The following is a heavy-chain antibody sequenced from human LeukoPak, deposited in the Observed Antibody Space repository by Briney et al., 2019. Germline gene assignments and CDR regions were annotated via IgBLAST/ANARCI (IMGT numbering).Heavy chain of an antibody. CDR3: AKDERNWNYNLASQTYD. V-gene: IGHV3-23*01. CDR1: GFTLSNAW. CDR2: ISGSGVST. Sequence: PGGSLRLSCAASGFTLSNAWMNWVRQAPGKGLEWVSAISGSGVSTYYADSVKGRFTVSRDNSKNTLYLQMSSLRAEDTAVYYCAKDERNWNYNLASQTYDWGQGTLVTVSS. D-gene: IGHD1-7*01. J-gene: IGHJ4*02.